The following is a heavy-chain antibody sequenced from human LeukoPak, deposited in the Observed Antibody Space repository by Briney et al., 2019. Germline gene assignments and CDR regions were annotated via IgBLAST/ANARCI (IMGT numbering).Heavy chain of an antibody. D-gene: IGHD6-19*01. CDR1: GFTFGDYY. CDR2: ISSSGNSI. CDR3: ARDRRAVTGGFDY. V-gene: IGHV3-11*01. Sequence: GGSLRLSCAASGFTFGDYYMSWIRQAPGKGLEWVSYISSSGNSIYYADSVKGRFTISRDNAKNSLYLQMNSLRAEETAVYYCARDRRAVTGGFDYWGQGTLVTVSS. J-gene: IGHJ4*02.